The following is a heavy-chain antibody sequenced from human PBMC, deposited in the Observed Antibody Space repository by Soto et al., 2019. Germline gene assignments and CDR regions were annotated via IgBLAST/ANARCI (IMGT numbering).Heavy chain of an antibody. CDR3: TRQRYIAVAGTD. CDR2: IYPDDSNT. CDR1: GYTFTSYW. V-gene: IGHV5-51*01. D-gene: IGHD6-19*01. J-gene: IGHJ4*02. Sequence: PGESLKISCKGSGYTFTSYWIGWVRQLPGKGLEWMGFIYPDDSNTRYSPSFQGQVTISADKSISTAYLQWSSLKASDTAMYYCTRQRYIAVAGTDWGQGTQVTVSS.